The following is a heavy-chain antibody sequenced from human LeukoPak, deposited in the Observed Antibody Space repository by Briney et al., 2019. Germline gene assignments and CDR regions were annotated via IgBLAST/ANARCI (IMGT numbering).Heavy chain of an antibody. Sequence: GASVKVSCKASGGTFSSYAISWVRQAPGQGLEWMGGIIPIFGTANYAQKFQGRVTITADKSTSTAYMELSSLRSEDTAVYYCARGPYYYGSGSYYWNYFDYWGQGTLATVSS. D-gene: IGHD3-10*01. CDR3: ARGPYYYGSGSYYWNYFDY. J-gene: IGHJ4*02. V-gene: IGHV1-69*06. CDR1: GGTFSSYA. CDR2: IIPIFGTA.